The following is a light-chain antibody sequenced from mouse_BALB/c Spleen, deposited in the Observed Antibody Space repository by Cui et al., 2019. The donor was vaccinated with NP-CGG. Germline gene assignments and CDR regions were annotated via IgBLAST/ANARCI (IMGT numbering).Light chain of an antibody. V-gene: IGLV1*01. J-gene: IGLJ1*01. CDR2: GTN. CDR1: TGAVTTSNY. Sequence: QTVVTQESALTTSPGETVTLTCRSSTGAVTTSNYANWVQEKPDHIFTGLIGGTNNRAPGVPARFSGSLIGDKAALTITGAQIEDETIYFCALWYSNHWVFGGGTKLTVL. CDR3: ALWYSNHWV.